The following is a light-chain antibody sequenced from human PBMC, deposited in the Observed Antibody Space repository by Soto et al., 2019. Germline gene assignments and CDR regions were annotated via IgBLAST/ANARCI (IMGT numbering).Light chain of an antibody. Sequence: DIQMTQSPSSLSASVGDRVTITCRASQSISSYLNWYRQKPGKAPKLLISGASSLQSGVPSRFSGSGYGTDFSLTIRSLQPEDFATYYCQHTYRTPYTFGQGTKVDIK. CDR2: GAS. V-gene: IGKV1-39*01. CDR1: QSISSY. CDR3: QHTYRTPYT. J-gene: IGKJ2*01.